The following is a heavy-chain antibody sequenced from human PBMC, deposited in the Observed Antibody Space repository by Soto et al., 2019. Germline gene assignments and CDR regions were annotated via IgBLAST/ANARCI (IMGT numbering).Heavy chain of an antibody. V-gene: IGHV1-3*01. J-gene: IGHJ4*02. Sequence: ASVKVSCKASGYTFTSYAMHWVRHAPGQRLEWMGWINAGNGNTKYSQKFQGRVTITRDTSASTAYMELSSLRSEDTAVYYCARELDTAMALDYWGQGTLVTVSS. D-gene: IGHD5-18*01. CDR2: INAGNGNT. CDR3: ARELDTAMALDY. CDR1: GYTFTSYA.